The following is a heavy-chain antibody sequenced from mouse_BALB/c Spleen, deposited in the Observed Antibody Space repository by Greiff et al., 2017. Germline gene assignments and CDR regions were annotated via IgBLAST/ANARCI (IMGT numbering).Heavy chain of an antibody. Sequence: VQLQQSGAELMKPGASVKISCKATGYTFSSYWIEWVKQRPGHGLEWIGEILPGSGSTNYNEKFKGKATFTADTSSNTAYMQLSSLTSEDSAVYYCARPTIYYDYDEGYYAMDYWGQGTSVTVSS. D-gene: IGHD2-4*01. CDR1: GYTFSSYW. CDR2: ILPGSGST. V-gene: IGHV1-9*01. J-gene: IGHJ4*01. CDR3: ARPTIYYDYDEGYYAMDY.